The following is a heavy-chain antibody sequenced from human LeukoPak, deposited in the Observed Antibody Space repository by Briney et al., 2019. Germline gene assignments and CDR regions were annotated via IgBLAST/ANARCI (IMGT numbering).Heavy chain of an antibody. D-gene: IGHD3-10*01. CDR3: AKDMIYGSGSYYNPIFDH. J-gene: IGHJ4*02. CDR2: ISGSGGST. V-gene: IGHV3-23*01. Sequence: PGGSLRLSCAASGFTFSSYAMSWVRQAPGKGLEWVSAISGSGGSTYHADSVKGRFTISRDNSKNTLYLQMNSLRAEDTAVYYCAKDMIYGSGSYYNPIFDHWGQGTLVTVSS. CDR1: GFTFSSYA.